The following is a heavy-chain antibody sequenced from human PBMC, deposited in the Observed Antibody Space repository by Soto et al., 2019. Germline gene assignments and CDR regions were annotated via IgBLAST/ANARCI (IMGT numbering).Heavy chain of an antibody. Sequence: SETLSLTWTVSGGSISSGGYYWSWIRQHPGKGLEWIGYIYYSGSTYYNPSLKSRVTISVDTSKNQFSLKLSSVTAADTAVYYCAKGSIGFGGVIVRDAFDIWGQGTMVTVSS. V-gene: IGHV4-31*02. CDR3: AKGSIGFGGVIVRDAFDI. CDR1: GGSISSGGYY. D-gene: IGHD3-16*02. CDR2: IYYSGST. J-gene: IGHJ3*02.